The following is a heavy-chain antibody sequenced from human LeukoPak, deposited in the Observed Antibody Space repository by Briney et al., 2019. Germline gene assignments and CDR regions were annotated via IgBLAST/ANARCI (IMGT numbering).Heavy chain of an antibody. CDR1: GFTFSSYG. V-gene: IGHV3-30*03. D-gene: IGHD3-22*01. J-gene: IGHJ4*02. CDR3: ARQKYYYDSSGYGAFDY. CDR2: ISYDGSNK. Sequence: GGSLRLSCAASGFTFSSYGMHWVRQAPGKGLEWVAVISYDGSNKYYADSVKGRFTISRDNSKNTLYLQMNSLRAEDTAVYYCARQKYYYDSSGYGAFDYWGQGTLVTVSS.